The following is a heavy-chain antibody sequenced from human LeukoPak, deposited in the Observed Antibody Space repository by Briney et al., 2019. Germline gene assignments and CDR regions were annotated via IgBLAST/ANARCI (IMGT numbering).Heavy chain of an antibody. CDR1: GGSISSGSYY. CDR3: ASEYSYGLDAFDI. V-gene: IGHV4-61*02. CDR2: IYTSGST. Sequence: SQTLSLTCTVSGGSISSGSYYWSWIRQTAGKGLEWIGRIYTSGSTNYNPSLKSRVTISVDTSKNQFSLKLSSVTAADTAVYYCASEYSYGLDAFDIWGQGTMVTVSS. D-gene: IGHD5-18*01. J-gene: IGHJ3*02.